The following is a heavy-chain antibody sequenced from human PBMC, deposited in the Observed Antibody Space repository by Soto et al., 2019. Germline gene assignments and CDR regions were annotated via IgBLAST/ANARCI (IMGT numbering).Heavy chain of an antibody. Sequence: ASVKVSCKASGYTFTSYGTSWVRQAPGQGLEWMGWISAYNGNTNYAQKLQGRVTMTTDTSTSTAYMELRSLRSDDTAVYYCARDGVRGYCSGGSCSHAFDIWGQGTMVTVS. CDR2: ISAYNGNT. V-gene: IGHV1-18*01. CDR1: GYTFTSYG. D-gene: IGHD2-15*01. J-gene: IGHJ3*02. CDR3: ARDGVRGYCSGGSCSHAFDI.